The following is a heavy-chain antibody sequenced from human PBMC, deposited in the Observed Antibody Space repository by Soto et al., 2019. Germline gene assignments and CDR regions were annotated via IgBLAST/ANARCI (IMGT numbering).Heavy chain of an antibody. CDR2: IIPIFGTA. CDR1: GGTFSSYA. J-gene: IGHJ3*02. D-gene: IGHD2-2*01. Sequence: QVQLVQSGAEVKKPGSSVKVSCKASGGTFSSYAISWVRQAPGHGLEWMGVIIPIFGTANYAQKFQGRVTITADESTSTAYMELSSLRSEDTAVYYCARGSGYCSSTSCSRAFDIWGQGTMVTVSS. V-gene: IGHV1-69*01. CDR3: ARGSGYCSSTSCSRAFDI.